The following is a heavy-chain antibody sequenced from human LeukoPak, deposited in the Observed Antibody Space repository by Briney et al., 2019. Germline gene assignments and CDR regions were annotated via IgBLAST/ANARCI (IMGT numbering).Heavy chain of an antibody. Sequence: GGSLRLSCSASGFTFSNYAMHWVRQAPGKGLEYVSAISSNGGSTYYADSVKGRFTISRDNSKNILYLQMSSLRAEDTAVYYCVQSGSPEMATNAFDYWGQGTLVTVSS. CDR3: VQSGSPEMATNAFDY. CDR1: GFTFSNYA. V-gene: IGHV3-64D*06. J-gene: IGHJ4*02. CDR2: ISSNGGST. D-gene: IGHD5-24*01.